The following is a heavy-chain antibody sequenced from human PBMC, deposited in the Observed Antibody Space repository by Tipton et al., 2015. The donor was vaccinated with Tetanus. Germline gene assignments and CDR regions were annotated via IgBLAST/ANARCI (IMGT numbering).Heavy chain of an antibody. J-gene: IGHJ2*01. CDR3: ASSYRYLDV. Sequence: TLSLTCTVSGGSVNSGSYYWSWIRQPPGKGLEWIGYIYQSGSTSYSPSLESRVTISLETSKNQVSLRLSSVTAADTAVFYCASSYRYLDVWGRGSLVIVSS. CDR2: IYQSGST. CDR1: GGSVNSGSYY. V-gene: IGHV4-61*01.